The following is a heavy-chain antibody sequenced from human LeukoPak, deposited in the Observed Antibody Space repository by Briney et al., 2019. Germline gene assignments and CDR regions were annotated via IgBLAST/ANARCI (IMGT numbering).Heavy chain of an antibody. CDR3: ARIRGIAVAPRFDP. Sequence: ASVKVSCKASGYTFTGYYMHWVRQAPGQGLEWMGWINPNSGGTNYAQKFQGRVTMTRDTSISTAYMELSRLRSDDTAVYYCARIRGIAVAPRFDPWGQGTLVTVSS. D-gene: IGHD6-19*01. J-gene: IGHJ5*02. CDR2: INPNSGGT. V-gene: IGHV1-2*02. CDR1: GYTFTGYY.